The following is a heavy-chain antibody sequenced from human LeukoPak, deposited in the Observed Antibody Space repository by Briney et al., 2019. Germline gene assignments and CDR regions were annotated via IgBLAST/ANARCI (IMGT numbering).Heavy chain of an antibody. J-gene: IGHJ4*02. CDR2: ISYDGSNK. CDR1: GFTFSSYG. CDR3: AKSYSSSGYPWHFDY. D-gene: IGHD3-22*01. Sequence: GGSLRLSCAASGFTFSSYGMHWVRQAPGKGLEWVAVISYDGSNKYYADSVKGRFTISRDNSKNTLYLQMNSLRAEGTAVYYCAKSYSSSGYPWHFDYWGQGTLVTVSS. V-gene: IGHV3-30*18.